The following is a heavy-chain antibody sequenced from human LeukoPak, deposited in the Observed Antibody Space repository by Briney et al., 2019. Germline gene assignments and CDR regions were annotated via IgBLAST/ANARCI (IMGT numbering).Heavy chain of an antibody. Sequence: GGSLRLSCAASGFTFSSYGMHWVRQAPGKGLEWVAVISYDGSNKYYADSVKGRFTISRDNSKNTLYLQMNSLRAEDTAVYYCAKTALRYFDWLSLDYWGRGTLVTVSS. J-gene: IGHJ4*02. CDR3: AKTALRYFDWLSLDY. V-gene: IGHV3-30*18. CDR2: ISYDGSNK. CDR1: GFTFSSYG. D-gene: IGHD3-9*01.